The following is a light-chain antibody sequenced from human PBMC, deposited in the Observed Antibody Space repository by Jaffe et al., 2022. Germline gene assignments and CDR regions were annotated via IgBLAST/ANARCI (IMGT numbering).Light chain of an antibody. CDR3: QQYNIYSRT. J-gene: IGKJ2*01. CDR2: KAS. Sequence: DIQMTQSPSTLSASVGDRVTITCRASQSVNSWLAWYQQKPGKAPKLLIYKASSLESGVPSRFSGSGSGTEFTLTISSLQPDDFATYYCQQYNIYSRTFGQGTKLEIK. CDR1: QSVNSW. V-gene: IGKV1-5*03.